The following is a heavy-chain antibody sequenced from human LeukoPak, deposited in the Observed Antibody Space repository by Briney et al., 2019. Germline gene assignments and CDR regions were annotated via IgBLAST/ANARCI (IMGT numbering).Heavy chain of an antibody. J-gene: IGHJ4*01. CDR3: ARGFHYYGSGSLDY. CDR1: GYTFTSYD. CDR2: MNPNSDNT. Sequence: ASVKVSCKASGYTFTSYDINWVRQATGQGLEWMGWMNPNSDNTGYAQNFQGRVTITRNTSISTAYMELSSLRSEDTAVYYCARGFHYYGSGSLDYWGQGTLVTVSS. D-gene: IGHD3-10*01. V-gene: IGHV1-8*01.